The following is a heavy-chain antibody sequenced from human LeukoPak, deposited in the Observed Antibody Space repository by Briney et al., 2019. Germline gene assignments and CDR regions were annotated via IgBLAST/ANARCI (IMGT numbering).Heavy chain of an antibody. CDR3: AREFYDSSGYLGYYFDY. J-gene: IGHJ4*02. Sequence: PGGSLRLSCAASGFTFSSYEMNWVRQAPGKGLEWVSYISSSGSTIYYADSVKGRFTISRDNAKNSLYLQMNSLRAEDTAVYYCAREFYDSSGYLGYYFDYWGQGTLVTVSS. V-gene: IGHV3-48*03. CDR1: GFTFSSYE. CDR2: ISSSGSTI. D-gene: IGHD3-22*01.